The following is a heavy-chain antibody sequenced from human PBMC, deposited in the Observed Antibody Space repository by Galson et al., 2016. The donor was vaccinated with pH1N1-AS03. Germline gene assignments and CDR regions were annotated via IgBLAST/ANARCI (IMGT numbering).Heavy chain of an antibody. D-gene: IGHD1-26*01. CDR1: GGTFNA. J-gene: IGHJ2*01. Sequence: SVKVSCKASGGTFNAISWVRQAPGQGLEWMGRVIPILGIANYAQKFQGRVTITADKSTSTVYMELSSLTSGDTALYYCATPQSLKVGATSAFDLWGRGTLVTVTS. CDR3: ATPQSLKVGATSAFDL. V-gene: IGHV1-69*04. CDR2: VIPILGIA.